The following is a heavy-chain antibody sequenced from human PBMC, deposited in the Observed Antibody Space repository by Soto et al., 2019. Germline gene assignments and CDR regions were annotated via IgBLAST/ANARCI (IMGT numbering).Heavy chain of an antibody. CDR1: GFTFSYYG. V-gene: IGHV3-33*01. D-gene: IGHD3-22*01. CDR3: ARDITTTCCYGMDV. Sequence: QVQLVESGGGVVQPGGSLRLSCTASGFTFSYYGMHWVRQAPGKGLEWVAVIWYDGSERYYADSVKGRFTISRDNSKNTLFLQINSLRAEDTALYYCARDITTTCCYGMDVWGHGTTVNVSS. J-gene: IGHJ6*02. CDR2: IWYDGSER.